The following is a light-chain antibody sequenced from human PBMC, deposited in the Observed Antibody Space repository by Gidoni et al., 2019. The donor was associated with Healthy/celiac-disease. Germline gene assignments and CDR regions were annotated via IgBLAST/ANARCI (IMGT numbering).Light chain of an antibody. J-gene: IGKJ2*01. CDR1: QSVSSSY. V-gene: IGKV3-20*01. CDR3: QQYGSSPLVT. Sequence: IVFTQSPGTLSLSPGERATLSCRASQSVSSSYLAWYQPKPGQAPRLLIYGASSRPTGIPDRFSGSGSGTDFTLTISRLEPEDFAVYYCQQYGSSPLVTFGQGTKLEIK. CDR2: GAS.